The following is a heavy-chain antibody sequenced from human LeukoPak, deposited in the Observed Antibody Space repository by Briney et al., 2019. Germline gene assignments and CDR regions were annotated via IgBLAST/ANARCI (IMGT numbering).Heavy chain of an antibody. CDR2: LSNSGGST. V-gene: IGHV3-23*01. Sequence: GGSVRLSCATAGFTFSSYAMSWVRQAPGKGLEWVSGLSNSGGSTYYADSVKDRFTISRDNSKNTLYLQMNSLRAEDTAVYYCAKDGIAGADNSHFDNWGQGTLVTVSS. D-gene: IGHD4-23*01. CDR3: AKDGIAGADNSHFDN. CDR1: GFTFSSYA. J-gene: IGHJ4*02.